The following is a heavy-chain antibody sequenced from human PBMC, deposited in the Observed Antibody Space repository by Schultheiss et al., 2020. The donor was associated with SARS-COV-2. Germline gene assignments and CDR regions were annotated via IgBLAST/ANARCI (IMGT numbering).Heavy chain of an antibody. V-gene: IGHV1-8*01. CDR2: MNPNSGGT. J-gene: IGHJ4*02. Sequence: ASVKVSCKASGYTFISYDINWVRQATGQGLEWMGWMNPNSGGTNYAQKFQGRVTMTRNTSISTAYMELSSLRSEDTAVYYCARENPGYSSSNVGTASFDYWGQGTLVTVSS. D-gene: IGHD6-13*01. CDR3: ARENPGYSSSNVGTASFDY. CDR1: GYTFISYD.